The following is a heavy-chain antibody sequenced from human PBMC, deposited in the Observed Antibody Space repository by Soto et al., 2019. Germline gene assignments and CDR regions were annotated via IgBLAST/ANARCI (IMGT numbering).Heavy chain of an antibody. V-gene: IGHV3-48*03. J-gene: IGHJ6*02. CDR2: ISSSGSTI. CDR3: ARDQKYCSSTSCYILHVAHYYYYYGMDV. Sequence: VGSLRLSCAASGFTFSSYEMNWVRQAPGKGLEWVSYISSSGSTIYYADSVKGRFTISRDNAKNSLYLQMNSLRAEDTAVYYCARDQKYCSSTSCYILHVAHYYYYYGMDVWGQGTTVTVSS. D-gene: IGHD2-2*02. CDR1: GFTFSSYE.